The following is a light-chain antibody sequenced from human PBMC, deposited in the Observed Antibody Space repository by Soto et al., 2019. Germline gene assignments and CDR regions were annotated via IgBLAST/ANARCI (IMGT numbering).Light chain of an antibody. J-gene: IGLJ2*01. CDR3: QSYDSSLGGSRGV. CDR1: SSNIGAGYD. V-gene: IGLV1-40*01. Sequence: QSVLTQPPSVSGAPGQRVTISCTGSSSNIGAGYDVHWYQQLPGTAPKLLIYANSNRPSGLPDRFSGSKSGTSASLAITGLQAEDEADYYCQSYDSSLGGSRGVFGGGTKLTVL. CDR2: ANS.